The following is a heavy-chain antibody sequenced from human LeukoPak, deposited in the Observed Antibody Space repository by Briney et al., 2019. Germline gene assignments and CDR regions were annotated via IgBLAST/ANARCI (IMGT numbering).Heavy chain of an antibody. J-gene: IGHJ4*02. Sequence: SETLSLTCAIYGGSFSGYYWNWIRQPPGKGLEWIGYIYYSGSTYYNPSLKSRVTISVDTSKNQFSLKLSSVTAADTAVYYCARVVVAATPYFDYWGQGTLVTVSS. CDR3: ARVVVAATPYFDY. V-gene: IGHV4-34*09. CDR2: IYYSGST. D-gene: IGHD2-15*01. CDR1: GGSFSGYY.